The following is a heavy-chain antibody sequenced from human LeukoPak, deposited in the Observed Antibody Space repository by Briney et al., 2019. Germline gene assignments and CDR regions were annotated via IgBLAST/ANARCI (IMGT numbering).Heavy chain of an antibody. CDR1: GGPFSGYY. V-gene: IGHV4-59*01. J-gene: IGHJ6*02. D-gene: IGHD5-12*01. CDR3: ARVSGATITTYCGMDV. CDR2: IHYSGST. Sequence: SETLSLTCTVSGGPFSGYYWSWIPQPPGKGLEWIGNIHYSGSTNYNPSLKSRVTISIDPSKNQFSLRLSSVTAVDTAVYYCARVSGATITTYCGMDVWGQGSTVTVS.